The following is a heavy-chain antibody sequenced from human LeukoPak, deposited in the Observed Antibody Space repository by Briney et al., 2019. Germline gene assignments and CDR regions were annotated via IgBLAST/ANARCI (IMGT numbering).Heavy chain of an antibody. Sequence: GGSLRLSCAASGFTVNSNYMSWVRQAPGKGLEWVSLIYTGGSTYYADSVKGRFTISRNNSKNTLYLQMNSLRPEDTAVYYCARGFGKVAANVFGGYTMDVWGQGTTVTVSS. D-gene: IGHD3-10*01. CDR1: GFTVNSNY. CDR3: ARGFGKVAANVFGGYTMDV. CDR2: IYTGGST. V-gene: IGHV3-66*02. J-gene: IGHJ6*02.